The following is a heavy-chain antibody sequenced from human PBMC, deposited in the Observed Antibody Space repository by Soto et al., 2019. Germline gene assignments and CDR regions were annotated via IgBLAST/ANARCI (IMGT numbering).Heavy chain of an antibody. CDR3: ARAGQYYDSSGYAN. Sequence: QVKLVQSGTEVKKPGASMKVSCKASGYSFGTSGNSWVRQAPGQGLEWMGWISAYNGNTNYEQKLQDRVTMTTDTSTNTAYLELRSLRSDDTAVYYCARAGQYYDSSGYANWGQGTLVTVSS. D-gene: IGHD3-22*01. CDR2: ISAYNGNT. J-gene: IGHJ4*02. CDR1: GYSFGTSG. V-gene: IGHV1-18*01.